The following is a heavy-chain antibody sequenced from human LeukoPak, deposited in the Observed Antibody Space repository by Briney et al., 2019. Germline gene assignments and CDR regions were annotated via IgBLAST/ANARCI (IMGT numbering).Heavy chain of an antibody. J-gene: IGHJ4*02. Sequence: SETLSLTCTVSGGSISSYSWSWIRQPAGKGLEWIGRIFASGSTKYNPSLKSRVTMSVETSKNQFSLKLSSVTAADTAVYYCARVGSSQRDYWGQGTLVTVSS. CDR1: GGSISSYS. D-gene: IGHD6-13*01. CDR2: IFASGST. V-gene: IGHV4-4*07. CDR3: ARVGSSQRDY.